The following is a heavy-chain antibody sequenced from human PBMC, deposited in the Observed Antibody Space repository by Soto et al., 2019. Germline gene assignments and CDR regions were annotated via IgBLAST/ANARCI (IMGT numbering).Heavy chain of an antibody. J-gene: IGHJ6*02. CDR2: ISYDGSNK. CDR1: GFTFSSYG. Sequence: GGSLRLSCAASGFTFSSYGMHWVRQAPGKGLEWVAVISYDGSNKYYADSVKGRFTISRDNSKNTLYLQMNSLRAEDTAVYYCAKELLAYCGGDCYTSPHYYYGMDVWGQGTTVTVSS. D-gene: IGHD2-21*02. CDR3: AKELLAYCGGDCYTSPHYYYGMDV. V-gene: IGHV3-30*18.